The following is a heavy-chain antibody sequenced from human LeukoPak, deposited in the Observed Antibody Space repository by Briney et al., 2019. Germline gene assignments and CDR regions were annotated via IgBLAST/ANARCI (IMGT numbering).Heavy chain of an antibody. CDR2: IKQDGSEK. CDR1: GFTFSSYW. Sequence: PGGSLRLSCAASGFTFSSYWMSWVRQAPGKGLEWVANIKQDGSEKYYVDSVKGRFTISRDNAKNSLYLQMNSLRAEDTAVYYCARESNWNVRNFDYWGQGTLVTVSS. V-gene: IGHV3-7*01. D-gene: IGHD1-20*01. J-gene: IGHJ4*02. CDR3: ARESNWNVRNFDY.